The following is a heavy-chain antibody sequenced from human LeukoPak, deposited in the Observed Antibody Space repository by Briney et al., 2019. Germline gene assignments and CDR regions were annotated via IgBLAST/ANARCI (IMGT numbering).Heavy chain of an antibody. Sequence: GGSLRLSCAVSGFTFSSYWMHWVSPAPGKGLVWVSRIDRDGSSTIYADSVKGRFTISRNNAKNTLCLQMNGLRAEDTAVYYCAITAAAAGTQWGQGTLVTVSS. D-gene: IGHD6-13*01. J-gene: IGHJ4*02. V-gene: IGHV3-74*01. CDR3: AITAAAAGTQ. CDR1: GFTFSSYW. CDR2: IDRDGSST.